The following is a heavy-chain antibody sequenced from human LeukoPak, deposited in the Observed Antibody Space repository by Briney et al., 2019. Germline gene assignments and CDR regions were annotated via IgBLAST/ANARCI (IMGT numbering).Heavy chain of an antibody. J-gene: IGHJ4*02. CDR1: GFSFSDYF. CDR2: ISSRGGTT. D-gene: IGHD3-10*01. V-gene: IGHV3-11*01. Sequence: GGSLRLSCTASGFSFSDYFMSWIRQAPGKGLEWIAHISSRGGTTYYADSVKGRFTISRDNAKNSLYLHMNSLRADDTAVYYCARDPGSYDYWGQGTLVTVSS. CDR3: ARDPGSYDY.